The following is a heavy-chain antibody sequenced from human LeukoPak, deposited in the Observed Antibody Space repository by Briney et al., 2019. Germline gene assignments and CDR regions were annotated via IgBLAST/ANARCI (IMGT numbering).Heavy chain of an antibody. CDR3: ARAYYDSSGYYSFDY. J-gene: IGHJ4*02. V-gene: IGHV4-30-2*01. CDR1: GGSISSGGYS. Sequence: SETLSLTCAVSGGSISSGGYSWRWIRQPPGKGLEWIGYIYHSGSTYYNPSLKSRVTISVDRSKNQFSLKLSSVTAADTAVYYCARAYYDSSGYYSFDYWGQGTLVTVSS. CDR2: IYHSGST. D-gene: IGHD3-22*01.